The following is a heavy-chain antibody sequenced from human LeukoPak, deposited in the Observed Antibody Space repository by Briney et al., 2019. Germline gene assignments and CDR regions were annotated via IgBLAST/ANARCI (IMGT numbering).Heavy chain of an antibody. J-gene: IGHJ4*02. CDR3: ARSDNYYGSGSYLY. V-gene: IGHV3-23*01. CDR1: GFTFSSYA. CDR2: ISGSGGST. D-gene: IGHD3-10*01. Sequence: SGGSLRLSCAASGFTFSSYAMSWVRQAPGKGLEWVSVISGSGGSTYYADSVKGRFTTSRDNSKNTVYMQMNSLRVEDTAVYYCARSDNYYGSGSYLYWGQGTLVTVSS.